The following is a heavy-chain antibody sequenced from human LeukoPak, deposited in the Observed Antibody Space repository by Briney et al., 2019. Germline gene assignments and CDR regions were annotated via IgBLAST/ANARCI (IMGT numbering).Heavy chain of an antibody. CDR3: AKDLPYYYGSGSPDY. Sequence: PSETLSLTCTVSGGSISSYYWSWIRQPPGKGLEWVSAISGSGGSTYYADSVKGRFTISRDNSKNTLYLQMNSLRAEDTAVYYCAKDLPYYYGSGSPDYWGQGTLVTVSS. V-gene: IGHV3-23*01. CDR1: GGSISSYY. J-gene: IGHJ4*02. CDR2: ISGSGGST. D-gene: IGHD3-10*01.